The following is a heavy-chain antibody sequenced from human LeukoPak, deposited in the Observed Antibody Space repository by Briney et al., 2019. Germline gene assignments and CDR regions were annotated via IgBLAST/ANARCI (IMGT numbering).Heavy chain of an antibody. V-gene: IGHV3-48*03. CDR2: ISSSGSTI. Sequence: GGSLRLSCAASGFTFSSYEMNWVRQAPGKGLGWVSYISSSGSTIYYADSVKGRFTISRDNAKNSLYLQMNSLRAEDTAVYYCARDFNWNHDAFDIWGQGTMVTVSS. CDR3: ARDFNWNHDAFDI. J-gene: IGHJ3*02. CDR1: GFTFSSYE. D-gene: IGHD1-1*01.